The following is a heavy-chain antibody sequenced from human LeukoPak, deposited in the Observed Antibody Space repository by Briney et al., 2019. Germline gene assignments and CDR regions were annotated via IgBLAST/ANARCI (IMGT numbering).Heavy chain of an antibody. CDR2: INHSGTT. CDR3: ARGLRLPSRSSPAVPHV. Sequence: PSETLSLTCAVYGGSFSDYYLNWIRQPPGKGLEWIGEINHSGTTNYNPSLKSRVTISVDTSKNQFSLRLSAVTAADTAVYHCARGLRLPSRSSPAVPHVWGKGTTVTVSA. D-gene: IGHD2-2*01. V-gene: IGHV4-34*01. CDR1: GGSFSDYY. J-gene: IGHJ6*04.